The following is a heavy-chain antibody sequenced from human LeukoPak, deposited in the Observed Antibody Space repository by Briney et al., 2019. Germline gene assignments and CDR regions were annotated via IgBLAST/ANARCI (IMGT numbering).Heavy chain of an antibody. CDR1: GGTFSSYA. V-gene: IGHV1-69*05. J-gene: IGHJ4*02. CDR2: IIPTFGTA. D-gene: IGHD3-22*01. CDR3: ARGASSGYFQFDY. Sequence: ASVKVSCKASGGTFSSYAISWVRQAPGQGLEWMGGIIPTFGTANYAQKFQGRVMITTDESTSTAYMELSSLRSEDTAVYYCARGASSGYFQFDYWGQGTLVTVSS.